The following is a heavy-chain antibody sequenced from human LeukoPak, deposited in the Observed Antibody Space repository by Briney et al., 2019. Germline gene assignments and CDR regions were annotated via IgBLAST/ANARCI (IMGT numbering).Heavy chain of an antibody. J-gene: IGHJ4*02. CDR3: ARVRDGNRYYFDY. Sequence: SSETLSLTCTVSGGSISSDFWSWIRQPAGKGLEWIGRIYSSGSTNYSPSLKSRVTMSVDTSKNQFSLKLTSVTAADTAVYYCARVRDGNRYYFDYWGQGTLVTVSS. D-gene: IGHD5-24*01. V-gene: IGHV4-4*07. CDR1: GGSISSDF. CDR2: IYSSGST.